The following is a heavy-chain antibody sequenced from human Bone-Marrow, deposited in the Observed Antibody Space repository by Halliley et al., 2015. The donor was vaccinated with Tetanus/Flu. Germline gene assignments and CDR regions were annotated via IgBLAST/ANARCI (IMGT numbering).Heavy chain of an antibody. CDR3: ARAQLSFDFDSSGYSCGAAFDI. V-gene: IGHV4-31*02. J-gene: IGHJ3*02. CDR2: GSP. D-gene: IGHD3-22*01. Sequence: GSPYHNPSLKSRISMSVDTSRNQFSLKMFSVTAADTAVYYCARAQLSFDFDSSGYSCGAAFDIWGQGTMVTVSS.